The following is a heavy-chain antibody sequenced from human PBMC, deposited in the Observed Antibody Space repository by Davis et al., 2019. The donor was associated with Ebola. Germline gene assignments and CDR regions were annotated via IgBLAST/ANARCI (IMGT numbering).Heavy chain of an antibody. J-gene: IGHJ5*02. Sequence: GESLKISCKGSRFSFTSYWISWVRQMPGKGLEWIGIIYPGDSDTRYSPSFKGQVTISADKSISTAYLQWSSLKASDTAMYYCARHPQQLGFDPWGQGTLVTVSS. CDR3: ARHPQQLGFDP. D-gene: IGHD6-6*01. V-gene: IGHV5-51*01. CDR2: IYPGDSDT. CDR1: RFSFTSYW.